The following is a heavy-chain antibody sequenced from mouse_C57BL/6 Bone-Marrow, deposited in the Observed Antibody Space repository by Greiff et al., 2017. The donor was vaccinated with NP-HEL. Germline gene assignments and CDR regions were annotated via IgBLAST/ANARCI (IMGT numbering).Heavy chain of an antibody. J-gene: IGHJ3*01. V-gene: IGHV5-6*01. Sequence: EVQRVESGGDLVKPGGSLKLSCAASGFTFSSYGMSWVRQTPDKRLEWVATISSGGSYTYYPDSVKGRFTISRDNAKNTLYLQMSSLKSEDTAMYYCASLWYPAWFAYWGQGTLVTVSA. CDR3: ASLWYPAWFAY. CDR2: ISSGGSYT. CDR1: GFTFSSYG. D-gene: IGHD2-1*01.